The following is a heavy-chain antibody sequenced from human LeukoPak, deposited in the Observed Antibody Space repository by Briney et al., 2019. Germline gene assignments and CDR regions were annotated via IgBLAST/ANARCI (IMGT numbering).Heavy chain of an antibody. CDR2: IYYSGST. J-gene: IGHJ4*02. D-gene: IGHD3-10*01. V-gene: IGHV4-39*07. CDR3: ARALDGSVPGG. Sequence: PSETLSLTCTVSGGSISSYYWGWIRQPPGKGLEWIGSIYYSGSTYYNPSLKSRVTISVDTSKNQLSLKLSSVTAADTAVYYCARALDGSVPGGWGQGTLVTVSS. CDR1: GGSISSYY.